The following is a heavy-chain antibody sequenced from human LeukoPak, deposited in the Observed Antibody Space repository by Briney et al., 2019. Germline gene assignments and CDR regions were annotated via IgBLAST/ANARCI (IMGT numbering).Heavy chain of an antibody. CDR2: IYYSGST. D-gene: IGHD4-17*01. CDR1: GGSISSYY. Sequence: SETLSLTCTVSGGSISSYYWSWIRQPPGKGLEWIGYIYYSGSTNYNPSLKSRVTISVDTSKNQSSLKLSSVTAADTAVYYCATLNGDYEGWFDPWGQGTLVTVSS. CDR3: ATLNGDYEGWFDP. J-gene: IGHJ5*02. V-gene: IGHV4-59*08.